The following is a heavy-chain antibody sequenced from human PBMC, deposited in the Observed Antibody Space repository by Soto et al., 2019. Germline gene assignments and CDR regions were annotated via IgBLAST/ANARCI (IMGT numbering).Heavy chain of an antibody. CDR3: ARDVLGKRYYYDSSGAGLDV. J-gene: IGHJ6*02. CDR2: IYYSGST. D-gene: IGHD3-22*01. V-gene: IGHV4-31*03. Sequence: TLSLTCSVSGGSSSRGGNYCSWIRQHPGKGLEWIGYIYYSGSTYYNPSLKSRVTISVDTSKNQFSLKLSSVTAADTAVYYCARDVLGKRYYYDSSGAGLDVWGQGTTVT. CDR1: GGSSSRGGNY.